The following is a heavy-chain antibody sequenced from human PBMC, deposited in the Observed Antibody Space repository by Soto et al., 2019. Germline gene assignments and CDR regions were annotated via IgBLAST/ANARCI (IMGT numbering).Heavy chain of an antibody. CDR2: ISYDGSNK. CDR1: GFTFSSYG. J-gene: IGHJ6*02. D-gene: IGHD6-13*01. Sequence: VGSLRLSCAASGFTFSSYGMHWVRQAPGKGLEWVAVISYDGSNKYYADSVKGRFTISRDNSKNTLYLQMNSLRAEGTAVYYCAKDQRYSSSWFGGMDVWGQGTTVTVSS. CDR3: AKDQRYSSSWFGGMDV. V-gene: IGHV3-30*18.